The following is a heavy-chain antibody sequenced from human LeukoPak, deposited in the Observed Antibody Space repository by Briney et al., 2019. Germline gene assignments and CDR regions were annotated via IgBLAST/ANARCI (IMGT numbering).Heavy chain of an antibody. CDR2: ISSSGSTI. V-gene: IGHV3-11*01. CDR3: ARDPPNIVVVVAATPGAFDI. Sequence: GGSLRLSCAASGFTFSDYYMSWIRQAPGKGLEWVSYISSSGSTIYYADSVKGRFTISRDNAKNSLYLQMNSLRAEDTAVYYCARDPPNIVVVVAATPGAFDIWGQGTMVTVSS. J-gene: IGHJ3*02. CDR1: GFTFSDYY. D-gene: IGHD2-15*01.